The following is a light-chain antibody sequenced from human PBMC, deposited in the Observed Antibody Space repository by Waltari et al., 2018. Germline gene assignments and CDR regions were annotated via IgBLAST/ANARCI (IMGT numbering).Light chain of an antibody. V-gene: IGKV1-5*03. CDR3: QQYRTNPWA. J-gene: IGKJ1*01. CDR1: QNINSW. CDR2: KAS. Sequence: DIQMTQSPSTLSASVGDRVTLTCRASQNINSWLAWYKQKPGMVPKLLISKASTLESGVPSRFSGSGSGTEFTLTIGSLQPDDLATYYCQQYRTNPWAFGQGTKV.